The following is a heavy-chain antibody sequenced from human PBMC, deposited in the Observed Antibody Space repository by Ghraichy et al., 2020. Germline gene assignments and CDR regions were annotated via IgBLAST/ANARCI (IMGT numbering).Heavy chain of an antibody. Sequence: SETLSLTCTVSGGSISGSGYYWGWVRQSPVKGLEWIADIFYTGSTYSNPSFKSRLTISVDTSKNQLSLQLRSVSAADTAVYYCARHGSTSSPLVNWFDPWGQGTLVTVSS. CDR3: ARHGSTSSPLVNWFDP. D-gene: IGHD2-2*01. J-gene: IGHJ5*02. CDR2: IFYTGST. CDR1: GGSISGSGYY. V-gene: IGHV4-39*01.